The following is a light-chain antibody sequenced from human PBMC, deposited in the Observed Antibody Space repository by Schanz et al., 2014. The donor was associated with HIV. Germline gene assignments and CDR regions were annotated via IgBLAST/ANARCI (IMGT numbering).Light chain of an antibody. CDR2: LGS. CDR1: QSLLHTTGYNH. V-gene: IGKV2-28*01. CDR3: QQYNDWPPIT. J-gene: IGKJ5*01. Sequence: DFVMTQSPLYLPVTPGQPASISCRSSQSLLHTTGYNHLSWYLQKPGQSPQLLIYLGSNRASGVPDRFSGSGSGTEFTLTISSLQSEDFAVYYCQQYNDWPPITFGQGTRLEIK.